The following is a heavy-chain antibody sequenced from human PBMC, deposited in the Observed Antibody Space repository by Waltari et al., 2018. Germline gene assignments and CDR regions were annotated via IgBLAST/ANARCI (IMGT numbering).Heavy chain of an antibody. J-gene: IGHJ4*02. CDR2: IYYSGST. CDR1: GGSISSYY. Sequence: QVQLQESGPGLVKPSETLSLTCTVPGGSISSYYLSWIRQPPGKGLEWIGYIYYSGSTNYNPSLKSRVTISVDTSKNQFSLKLSSVTAADTAVYYCAREDGGYGYFDYWGQGTLVTVSS. V-gene: IGHV4-59*01. D-gene: IGHD5-12*01. CDR3: AREDGGYGYFDY.